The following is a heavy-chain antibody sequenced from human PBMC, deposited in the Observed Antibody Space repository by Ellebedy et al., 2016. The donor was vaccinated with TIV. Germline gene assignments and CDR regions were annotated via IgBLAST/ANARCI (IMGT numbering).Heavy chain of an antibody. D-gene: IGHD1-14*01. V-gene: IGHV6-1*01. J-gene: IGHJ4*02. CDR1: GDSVSNNNAA. CDR2: IYYRSKWHN. Sequence: SETLSLXXAISGDSVSNNNAAWSWIRQSPSRGLEWLGRIYYRSKWHNDYAVSVKSRITINPDTSKNQFSLQLNSVILEDTAVYYCAGGSRLSEWGQGTLVTVSS. CDR3: AGGSRLSE.